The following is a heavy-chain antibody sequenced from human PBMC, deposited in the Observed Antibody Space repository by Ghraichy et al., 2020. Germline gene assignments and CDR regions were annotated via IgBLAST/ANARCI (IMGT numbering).Heavy chain of an antibody. Sequence: SLNISCAASGFTFDDYAMHWVRQAPGKGLEWVSGISWNSVSIGYADSVKGRFTISRDNAKNSLYLQMNSLRVEDTAIYYCAKDVTSSWYGGFDFWGQGTLVTVSS. CDR3: AKDVTSSWYGGFDF. CDR1: GFTFDDYA. J-gene: IGHJ4*02. V-gene: IGHV3-9*01. CDR2: ISWNSVSI. D-gene: IGHD6-13*01.